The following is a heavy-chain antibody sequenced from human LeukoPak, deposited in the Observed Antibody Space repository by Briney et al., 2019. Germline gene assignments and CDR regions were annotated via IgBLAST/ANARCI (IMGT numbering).Heavy chain of an antibody. CDR2: VHHTGSA. Sequence: PSETLSLTCTVSGDSISGSNYHWGWIRQPPGKGLEWLGTVHHTGSAFYNPSLRGRTTVSVDTSKNEFSLKLTSVTAADTAVYYCAREPDAWGQGILVIVSS. V-gene: IGHV4-39*07. CDR1: GDSISGSNYH. J-gene: IGHJ5*02. CDR3: AREPDA.